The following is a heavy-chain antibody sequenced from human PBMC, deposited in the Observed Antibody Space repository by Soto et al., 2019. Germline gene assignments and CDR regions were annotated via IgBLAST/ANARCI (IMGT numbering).Heavy chain of an antibody. CDR3: ARYCSGAGYYDGNMDV. V-gene: IGHV3-48*03. CDR1: GITFSNYE. CDR2: ISSSGGTV. D-gene: IGHD2-15*01. J-gene: IGHJ6*02. Sequence: PGGSLRLSCAASGITFSNYEMNWVRQAPGKGLEWVSYISSSGGTVYYADSVKGRFSVSRDNAKNSLYLQMNSLRVEDTAVYYCARYCSGAGYYDGNMDVWGQGTRVTVSS.